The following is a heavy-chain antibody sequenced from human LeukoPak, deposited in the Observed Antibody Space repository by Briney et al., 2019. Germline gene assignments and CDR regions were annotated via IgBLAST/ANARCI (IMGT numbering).Heavy chain of an antibody. D-gene: IGHD6-13*01. CDR1: GGSICSYY. Sequence: SETLSLTCTVSGGSICSYYWSWLRQPPGKGLEWIGYIYYSGSTNYNPSIKSRVTISVDTSKNQFSLKLSSVTAADTAVYYCARDSSSWYGPGYFDLWGRGTLVTVSS. V-gene: IGHV4-59*01. CDR3: ARDSSSWYGPGYFDL. CDR2: IYYSGST. J-gene: IGHJ2*01.